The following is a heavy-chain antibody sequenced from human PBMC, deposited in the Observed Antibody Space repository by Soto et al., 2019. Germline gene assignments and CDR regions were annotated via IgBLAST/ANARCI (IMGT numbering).Heavy chain of an antibody. CDR2: INVVGGAT. Sequence: PGGSLRLSCTASGFTFSSFSMSWVRQAPGKGLEWVSSINVVGGATNFADSVKGRFTISRDDSKNTLYLQMNSLRAEDTAVYYCAKNYYFDCWGQGTRVTVSS. V-gene: IGHV3-23*01. CDR1: GFTFSSFS. J-gene: IGHJ4*02. CDR3: AKNYYFDC.